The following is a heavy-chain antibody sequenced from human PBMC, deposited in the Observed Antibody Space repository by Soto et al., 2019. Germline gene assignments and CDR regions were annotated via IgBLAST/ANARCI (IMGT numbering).Heavy chain of an antibody. Sequence: QVQLVESGGGVVQPGRSLRLSCAASGFTFSDYGMHWVRQAPGKGLEWVAVIWYDGSNKYYADSVKGRFTLSRDNSKNTMYLQMNGLRAEDRAVFYCARDPSHGSGSYLDYWGQGTLVTVSS. V-gene: IGHV3-33*01. CDR2: IWYDGSNK. CDR3: ARDPSHGSGSYLDY. CDR1: GFTFSDYG. D-gene: IGHD3-10*01. J-gene: IGHJ4*02.